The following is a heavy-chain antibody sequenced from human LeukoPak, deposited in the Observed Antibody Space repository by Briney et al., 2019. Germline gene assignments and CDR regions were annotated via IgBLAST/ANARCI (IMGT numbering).Heavy chain of an antibody. CDR3: ARGHLLSPWYHIVVVPAAMSYYYMDV. CDR1: GYTFTSYD. CDR2: MNPNSGNT. J-gene: IGHJ6*03. Sequence: ASVKVSCKASGYTFTSYDINWVRQAAGQGLEWMGWMNPNSGNTVYAQKFQGRVTITRNTSISTAYMELSSLRSEDTAVYYCARGHLLSPWYHIVVVPAAMSYYYMDVWGKGTTVTVSS. D-gene: IGHD2-2*01. V-gene: IGHV1-8*03.